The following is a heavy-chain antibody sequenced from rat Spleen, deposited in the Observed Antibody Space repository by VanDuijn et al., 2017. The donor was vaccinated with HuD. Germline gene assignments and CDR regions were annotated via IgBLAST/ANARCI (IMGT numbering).Heavy chain of an antibody. CDR3: ARQGNWARWFPY. D-gene: IGHD4-6*01. CDR1: GITFTNYD. Sequence: EVELVESGGGLVQPRRSLKLSCAASGITFTNYDMAWVRQAPTKGLEWVASINTSGGSTYYRDSVKGRFTVSRDNAKSTLYLQMDSLRSEDTATYYCARQGNWARWFPYWGQGTLVTVSS. J-gene: IGHJ3*01. CDR2: INTSGGST. V-gene: IGHV5-25*01.